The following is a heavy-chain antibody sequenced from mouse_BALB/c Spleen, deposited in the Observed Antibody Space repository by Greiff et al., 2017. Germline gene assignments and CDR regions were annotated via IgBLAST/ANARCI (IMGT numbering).Heavy chain of an antibody. CDR2: ISYSGST. V-gene: IGHV3-2*02. CDR3: ASRGYAMDY. Sequence: VQLQQSGPGLVKPSQSLSLTCTVTGYSITSDYAWNWIRQFPGNKLEWMGYISYSGSTSYNPSLKSRISITRDTSKNQFFLQLNSVTTEDTATYYCASRGYAMDYWGQGTSVTVSS. CDR1: GYSITSDYA. J-gene: IGHJ4*01.